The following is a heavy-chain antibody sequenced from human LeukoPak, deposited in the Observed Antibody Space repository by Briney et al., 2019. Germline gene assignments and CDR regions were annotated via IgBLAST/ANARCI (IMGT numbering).Heavy chain of an antibody. CDR3: ARDRGYTQDY. J-gene: IGHJ4*02. V-gene: IGHV3-74*01. Sequence: GGSLRLSCAASGFTFSTYWMHWVRQAPGQGLVWVSHIQSDGSSTSYADSVKGRFTISRDNAKNTLYLQMNSLRAEDTAVYFCARDRGYTQDYWGQGTLVTVSS. CDR2: IQSDGSST. D-gene: IGHD5-12*01. CDR1: GFTFSTYW.